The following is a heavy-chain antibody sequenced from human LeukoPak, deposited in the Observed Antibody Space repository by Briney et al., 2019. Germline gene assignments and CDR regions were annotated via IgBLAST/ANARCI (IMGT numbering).Heavy chain of an antibody. D-gene: IGHD3-10*01. Sequence: SVKVSSKASGGTFSSYTISWVRQAPGQGLEWMGRIIPILGIANYAQKFQGRVTITADKSTSTAYMELSSLRSEDTAVYYCATNYYGSGSYTYYFDYWGQGTLVTVSS. V-gene: IGHV1-69*02. CDR2: IIPILGIA. CDR1: GGTFSSYT. CDR3: ATNYYGSGSYTYYFDY. J-gene: IGHJ4*02.